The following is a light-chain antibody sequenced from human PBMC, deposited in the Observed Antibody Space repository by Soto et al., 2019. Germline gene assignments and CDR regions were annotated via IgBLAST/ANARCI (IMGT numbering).Light chain of an antibody. CDR3: LQSYSTPYT. CDR1: HDINTY. V-gene: IGKV1-39*01. CDR2: AAS. Sequence: DIQMTQSPSALSASVGDRVTITCRASHDINTYSNWYQQKPRKAPKLLIYAASSLQSGVPSRFGGSGSGTDFTLTISSLQPEDFATYYCLQSYSTPYTFGQGTKLQIK. J-gene: IGKJ2*01.